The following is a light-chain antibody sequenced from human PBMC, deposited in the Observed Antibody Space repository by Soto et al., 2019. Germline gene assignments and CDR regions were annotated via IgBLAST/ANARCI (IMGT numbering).Light chain of an antibody. CDR2: DAS. V-gene: IGKV3-11*01. J-gene: IGKJ1*01. CDR1: QSVGSY. CDR3: HQRQSWPRT. Sequence: IVMTQSPATLSVSPGERATLSCRASQSVGSYLAWYQHKPGQAPRLLIYDASNRAAGVPARFSGSGSGTDFTLTISDVEPEDFAVYYCHQRQSWPRTFGQGTKVDIK.